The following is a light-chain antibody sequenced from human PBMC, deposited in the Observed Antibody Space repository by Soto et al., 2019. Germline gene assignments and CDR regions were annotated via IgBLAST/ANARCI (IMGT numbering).Light chain of an antibody. CDR2: DAS. Sequence: EKMMNQSPATLSVKTGERATLSCRASQSVSSNLAWYQQKPGQAPRLLIYDASNRATGIPARFTGSGSETDFTLTISSLEPEDFAVYYCQQYNNWPVTFGQGTKVDI. J-gene: IGKJ1*01. CDR1: QSVSSN. CDR3: QQYNNWPVT. V-gene: IGKV3D-15*01.